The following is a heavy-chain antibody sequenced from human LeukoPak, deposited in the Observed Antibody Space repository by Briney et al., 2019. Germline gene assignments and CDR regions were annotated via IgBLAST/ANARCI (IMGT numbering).Heavy chain of an antibody. Sequence: PSETLSLTCTVSGGSISTYYWSWIRQPPGKGLEWIGYIYYSGSTNFNPSLTSRVTMSVDTSKNQFPLRLSSVTAADTAVYYCAGGRSSSWYSFLDYWGQGTLVTVSS. CDR1: GGSISTYY. V-gene: IGHV4-59*01. D-gene: IGHD6-13*01. CDR3: AGGRSSSWYSFLDY. CDR2: IYYSGST. J-gene: IGHJ4*02.